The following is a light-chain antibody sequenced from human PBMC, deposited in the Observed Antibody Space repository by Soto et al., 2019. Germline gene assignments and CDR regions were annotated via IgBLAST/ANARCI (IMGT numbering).Light chain of an antibody. CDR2: DAY. J-gene: IGKJ2*02. V-gene: IGKV3-11*01. CDR1: QSVDRY. Sequence: EVVLTQSPDTLSLSPGETAPLYCRSSQSVDRYVAWYQQKFGQAPSLHISDAYTRATGVGARFTGSGSATDFSLTITSREPEDVAVYYCQQRGEWPSTFGPGTKVEMK. CDR3: QQRGEWPST.